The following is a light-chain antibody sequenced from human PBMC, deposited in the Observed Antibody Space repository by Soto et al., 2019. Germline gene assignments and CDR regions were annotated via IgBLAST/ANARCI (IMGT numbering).Light chain of an antibody. J-gene: IGKJ3*01. Sequence: IQLTQSPSSLSASVGDRVTITCRASQGIGDSLAWYQQKPGKAPSLLIYAASTLQSGVPSRFSGSGSGTDFPLTISSLQPEDFATYYCQQLNSYPRTFGPGTKVDIK. CDR1: QGIGDS. V-gene: IGKV1-9*01. CDR3: QQLNSYPRT. CDR2: AAS.